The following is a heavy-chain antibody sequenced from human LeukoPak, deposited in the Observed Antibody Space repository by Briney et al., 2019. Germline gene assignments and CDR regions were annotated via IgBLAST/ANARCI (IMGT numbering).Heavy chain of an antibody. CDR1: GFTFSSYW. CDR3: ARVIGDYGIYYYYYMDV. J-gene: IGHJ6*03. V-gene: IGHV3-74*01. Sequence: SGGSLRPSCAASGFTFSSYWMHWVRQAPGKGLVWVSRINSDGSSTSYAVSVKGRFTISRDNAKNTLYLQMNSLRAEDTAVYYCARVIGDYGIYYYYYMDVWGKGTTVTVSS. CDR2: INSDGSST. D-gene: IGHD4-17*01.